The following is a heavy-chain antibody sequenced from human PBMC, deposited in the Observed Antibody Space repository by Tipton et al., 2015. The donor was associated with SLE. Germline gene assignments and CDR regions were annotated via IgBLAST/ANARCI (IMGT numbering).Heavy chain of an antibody. D-gene: IGHD6-13*01. V-gene: IGHV3-30*04. CDR2: ISYNSDYK. J-gene: IGHJ4*02. Sequence: SLRLSCAASGFTFSSYGFHWVRQAPGKGLEWVALISYNSDYKYYADSVKGRFTISRDNSKNTLYLQMNSLRAEDTAVYYCARVNRVAADVDFWGQGTLVIVSS. CDR1: GFTFSSYG. CDR3: ARVNRVAADVDF.